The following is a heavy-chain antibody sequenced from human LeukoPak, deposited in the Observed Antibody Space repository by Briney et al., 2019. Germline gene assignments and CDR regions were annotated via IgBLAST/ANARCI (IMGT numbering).Heavy chain of an antibody. J-gene: IGHJ4*02. V-gene: IGHV4-59*08. CDR3: ARSGGRYSRSVDY. D-gene: IGHD6-13*01. Sequence: PSETLSLTCTVSGGSISSYYWSWIRQPPGKGLEWIGYIYYSGSTNYNPSLKSRVTISVDTSKNQFSLKLSSVTAADTAVYYCARSGGRYSRSVDYWGQGTLVTVSS. CDR2: IYYSGST. CDR1: GGSISSYY.